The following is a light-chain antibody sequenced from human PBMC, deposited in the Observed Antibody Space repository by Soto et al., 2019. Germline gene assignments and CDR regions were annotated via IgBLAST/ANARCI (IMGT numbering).Light chain of an antibody. J-gene: IGLJ2*01. CDR1: SGDVGAYNY. V-gene: IGLV2-8*01. CDR2: EVF. CDR3: SSYAGNNNYVV. Sequence: QSVLTQPPSASGSPGQSVTISCTGTSGDVGAYNYVSWFQQHPGKAPKLMIYEVFKRPSGVPDRFTGSKSGNTASLTVSGLQAEDEADYYCSSYAGNNNYVVFGGGTKLTVL.